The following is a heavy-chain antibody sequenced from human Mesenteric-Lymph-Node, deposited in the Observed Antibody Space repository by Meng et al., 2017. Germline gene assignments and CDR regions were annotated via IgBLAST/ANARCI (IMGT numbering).Heavy chain of an antibody. Sequence: QVQLVQSGAEVKEPGASVKVSCKASGYIFSNLDINWVRQAAGQELEWMGWMSPKSGDTGYAQKFRGRVTMTRDTSINTAYMELSSLRSEDTGLYFCARGITQGVDYWGQGTLVTVSS. V-gene: IGHV1-8*01. CDR1: GYIFSNLD. J-gene: IGHJ4*02. CDR2: MSPKSGDT. CDR3: ARGITQGVDY.